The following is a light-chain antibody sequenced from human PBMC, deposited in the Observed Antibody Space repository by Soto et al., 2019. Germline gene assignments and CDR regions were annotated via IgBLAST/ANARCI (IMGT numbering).Light chain of an antibody. J-gene: IGLJ2*01. Sequence: QSALTQPPSASGSPGQSVTISCTGTSSDVGGYNYVSWYQQNPGKAPKLMIYEVSNRPSAVSNRFSGSKSGSTASLTISGLQAEDEADYYCSSYTSSSTMVFGGGTKLTVL. CDR2: EVS. CDR1: SSDVGGYNY. CDR3: SSYTSSSTMV. V-gene: IGLV2-14*01.